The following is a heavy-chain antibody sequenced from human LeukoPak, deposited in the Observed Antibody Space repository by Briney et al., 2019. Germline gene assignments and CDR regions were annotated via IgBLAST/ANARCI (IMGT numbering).Heavy chain of an antibody. CDR1: GGSISSSSYY. CDR2: IYYSGST. J-gene: IGHJ5*02. D-gene: IGHD6-19*01. V-gene: IGHV4-39*07. Sequence: SETLSLTCTVSGGSISSSSYYWGWIRQPPGKGLEWIGSIYYSGSTYYNPSLKSRVTISVDTSKNQFSLKLSSVTAADTAVYYCARGLYRSGYDPWGQGTLVTVSS. CDR3: ARGLYRSGYDP.